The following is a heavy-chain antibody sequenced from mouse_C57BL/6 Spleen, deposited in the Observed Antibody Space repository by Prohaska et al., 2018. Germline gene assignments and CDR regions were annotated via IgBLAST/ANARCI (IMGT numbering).Heavy chain of an antibody. CDR2: INPNYGTT. Sequence: VKQSNGKSLEWFGVINPNYGTTSYNQKFKGKATLTVDQSSSTAYMQLNSLTSEDSAVYYCARRRYGSSFEDYWGQGTTLTVSS. J-gene: IGHJ2*01. D-gene: IGHD1-1*01. CDR3: ARRRYGSSFEDY. V-gene: IGHV1-39*01.